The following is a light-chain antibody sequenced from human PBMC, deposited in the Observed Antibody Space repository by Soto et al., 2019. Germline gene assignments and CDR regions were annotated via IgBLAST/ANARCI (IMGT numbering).Light chain of an antibody. CDR1: QSVSRSY. CDR3: QQYGSSPYT. Sequence: EIVLTQSPGTLSLSPGERATLSCRASQSVSRSYLAWYQQKPGQAPRLLIYGASSRATGIPDRFSGSGSGTDFTLPISRLEPEDFAVYSCQQYGSSPYTFGQGTKLEIK. V-gene: IGKV3-20*01. CDR2: GAS. J-gene: IGKJ2*01.